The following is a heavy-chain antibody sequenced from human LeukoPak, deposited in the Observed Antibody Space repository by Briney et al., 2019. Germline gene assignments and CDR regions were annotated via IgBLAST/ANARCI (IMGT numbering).Heavy chain of an antibody. D-gene: IGHD4-17*01. V-gene: IGHV4-59*01. CDR1: GGSISSYY. CDR3: ARAGYGDSDFDY. J-gene: IGHJ4*02. Sequence: SETLSLTCTVSGGSISSYYWSWIRQPPGKGLEWIGYIYYSGSTNYNPSLKSRVTISVDTSKNQFSLKLSSVTAADTAVYYCARAGYGDSDFDYWGQGTLVTVPS. CDR2: IYYSGST.